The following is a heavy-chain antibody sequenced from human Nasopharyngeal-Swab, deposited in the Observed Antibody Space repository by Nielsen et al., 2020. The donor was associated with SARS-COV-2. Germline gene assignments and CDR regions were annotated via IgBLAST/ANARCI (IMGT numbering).Heavy chain of an antibody. CDR2: ISSSSYI. CDR1: GFTFSSYS. D-gene: IGHD2/OR15-2a*01. Sequence: GGSLRLSCAASGFTFSSYSMNWVRQAPGKGLEWVSSISSSSYIYYADSVKGRFTISRDNSKNTLYLQMNSLRAEDTAVYYCARGNRPVAFDIWGQGTMVTVSS. CDR3: ARGNRPVAFDI. V-gene: IGHV3-21*01. J-gene: IGHJ3*02.